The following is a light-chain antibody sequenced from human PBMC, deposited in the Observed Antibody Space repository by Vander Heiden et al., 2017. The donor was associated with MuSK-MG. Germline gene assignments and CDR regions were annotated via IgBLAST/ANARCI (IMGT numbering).Light chain of an antibody. J-gene: IGLJ3*02. Sequence: QSALTQPRSVSGSPGQSVTISCTGTSSDVGAYQRVFWCQQHPGKAPKLMIYDVSKRPSGVPDRFSGSKADNTASLTISGLQPEDEADDYCCSYAGRYTNFVFGGGTRLTVL. CDR3: CSYAGRYTNFV. V-gene: IGLV2-11*01. CDR2: DVS. CDR1: SSDVGAYQR.